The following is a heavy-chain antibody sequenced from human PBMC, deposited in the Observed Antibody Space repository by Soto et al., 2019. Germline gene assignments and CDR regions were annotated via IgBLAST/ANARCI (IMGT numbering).Heavy chain of an antibody. CDR3: ARSIAAAVDLDY. CDR2: ISAYNGNT. J-gene: IGHJ4*02. V-gene: IGHV1-18*01. CDR1: GYTFSSYG. D-gene: IGHD6-13*01. Sequence: QVQLVQSGAEVKKPGASVKVSCKASGYTFSSYGISWVRQAPGQGLEWMGWISAYNGNTNYAQKLQGRVTMTTDTSTSTPYMEVRSLRSDDTAVYYCARSIAAAVDLDYWGQGTLVTVSS.